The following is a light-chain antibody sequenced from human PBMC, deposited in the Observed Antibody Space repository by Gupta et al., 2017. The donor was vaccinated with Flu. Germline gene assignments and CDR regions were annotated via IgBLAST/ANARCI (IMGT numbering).Light chain of an antibody. CDR2: GKS. Sequence: VTSNWTASSSTMGAGYDVGWYQQLPGTAPNLLYYGKSKRPSGVPDRFAGSKSGTSASLAITGLQAEDEADYYCQSYEISRSVWGFGGGTKLTVL. V-gene: IGLV1-40*01. CDR3: QSYEISRSVWG. J-gene: IGLJ2*01. CDR1: SSTMGAGYD.